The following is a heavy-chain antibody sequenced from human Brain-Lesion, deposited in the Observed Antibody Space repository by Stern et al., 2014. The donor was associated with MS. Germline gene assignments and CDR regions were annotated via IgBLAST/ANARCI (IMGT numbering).Heavy chain of an antibody. CDR1: GGSISSSTYY. V-gene: IGHV4-39*01. CDR2: FYYSGFT. D-gene: IGHD1-26*01. J-gene: IGHJ4*02. Sequence: QVQLQESGPGLVQPSETLSLTCTVSGGSISSSTYYWAWIRPPPGPGLEWIGNFYYSGFTYYNPSLTRRVTISVDMSKNQFSLKLSSVTAADTAIYYCARHDSVPRPSQLYSARDRGPGYFDYWGQGTLVTVSS. CDR3: ARHDSVPRPSQLYSARDRGPGYFDY.